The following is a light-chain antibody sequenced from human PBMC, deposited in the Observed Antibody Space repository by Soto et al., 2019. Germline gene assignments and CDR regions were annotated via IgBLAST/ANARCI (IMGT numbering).Light chain of an antibody. J-gene: IGKJ3*01. CDR1: QSVSSSY. Sequence: EIVLTQSPGTLSLSPGERATLSCRASQSVSSSYLAWYQQKPGQATRLLIYGASSSATGIPDRFSVSASGTDFTLTISRLEPEDFAVYYCQHYGTSALFGPGTKVDIK. CDR3: QHYGTSAL. CDR2: GAS. V-gene: IGKV3-20*01.